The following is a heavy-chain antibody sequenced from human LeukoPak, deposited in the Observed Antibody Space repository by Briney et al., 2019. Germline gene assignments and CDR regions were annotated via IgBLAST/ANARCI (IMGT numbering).Heavy chain of an antibody. CDR2: ISGSGGST. CDR1: GFTFSSYA. CDR3: AREGSEEDFDY. J-gene: IGHJ4*02. Sequence: GGSLRLSCAASGFTFSSYAMSWVRQAPGKGLEWVSAISGSGGSTYYADSVKGRFTISRDNAKNSLYLQMNSLRAEDTALYYCAREGSEEDFDYWGQGTLVTVSS. V-gene: IGHV3-23*01.